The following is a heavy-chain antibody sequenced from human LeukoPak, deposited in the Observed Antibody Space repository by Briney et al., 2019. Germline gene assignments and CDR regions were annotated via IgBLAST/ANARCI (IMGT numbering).Heavy chain of an antibody. Sequence: SETLSLTCAVYGGSFSGYYWSWIRQPPGKGLEWIGEIYHSGSTNYNPSLKSRVTISVDKSKNQFSLKLSSVTAADTAVYYCARVSFRGVTSPFDYWGQGTLVTVSS. J-gene: IGHJ4*02. V-gene: IGHV4-34*01. CDR3: ARVSFRGVTSPFDY. CDR1: GGSFSGYY. CDR2: IYHSGST. D-gene: IGHD3-16*01.